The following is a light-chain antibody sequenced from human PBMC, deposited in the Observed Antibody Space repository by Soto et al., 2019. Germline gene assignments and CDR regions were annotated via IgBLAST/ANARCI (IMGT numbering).Light chain of an antibody. CDR3: QQYDTSPST. CDR1: QSVSSSY. Sequence: EIVLTQSPGTLSLSPGERATLSCRASQSVSSSYLAWYQQKPGQSPRLLIYAASSRATGIPDRFSASGSGTDFSLTISRLEPEDFAVYYCQQYDTSPSTFGQGTKVDI. J-gene: IGKJ1*01. V-gene: IGKV3-20*01. CDR2: AAS.